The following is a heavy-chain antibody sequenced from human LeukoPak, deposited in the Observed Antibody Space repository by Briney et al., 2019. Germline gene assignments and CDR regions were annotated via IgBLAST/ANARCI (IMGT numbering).Heavy chain of an antibody. CDR3: ATSPRRYCTNGVCYGGFDAFDI. V-gene: IGHV1-2*06. CDR1: GYTFTGYY. J-gene: IGHJ3*02. CDR2: INPNSGGT. D-gene: IGHD2-8*01. Sequence: ASVKVSCKASGYTFTGYYMHWVRQAPGQGLEWMGRINPNSGGTNYAQKFQGRVTMTRDTSISTAYMELSRLRSDDTAVYYCATSPRRYCTNGVCYGGFDAFDIWGQGTMVTVSS.